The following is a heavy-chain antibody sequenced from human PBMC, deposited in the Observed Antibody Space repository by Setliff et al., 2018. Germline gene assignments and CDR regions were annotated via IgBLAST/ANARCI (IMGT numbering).Heavy chain of an antibody. CDR1: GYTFTGYY. CDR3: ARDAHDYDSSENPIVDY. J-gene: IGHJ4*02. D-gene: IGHD3-22*01. CDR2: INPNSGGT. V-gene: IGHV1-2*04. Sequence: VASVKVSCKASGYTFTGYYMHWVRQAPGQGLEWMGWINPNSGGTNYAQKFQGWVTMTRDTSISTAYMELSRLRSDDTAVYYCARDAHDYDSSENPIVDYWGQGTLVTVSS.